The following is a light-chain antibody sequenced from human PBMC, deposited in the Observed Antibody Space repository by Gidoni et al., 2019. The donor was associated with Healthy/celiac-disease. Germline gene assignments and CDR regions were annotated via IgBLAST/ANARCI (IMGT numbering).Light chain of an antibody. J-gene: IGKJ4*01. V-gene: IGKV1-39*01. Sequence: QMTQSPATLSASVGDRVTITCRASQSVSSYLNWYQQKPGKAPKLLIYAASSLESGVPTRFSGSGSGTDFTLTISSLQPEDFATYYCQQSYSTPRTFGGGTKVEIK. CDR1: QSVSSY. CDR2: AAS. CDR3: QQSYSTPRT.